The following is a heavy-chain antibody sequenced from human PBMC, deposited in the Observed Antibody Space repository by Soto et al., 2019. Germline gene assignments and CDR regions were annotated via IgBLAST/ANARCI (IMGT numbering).Heavy chain of an antibody. CDR3: ARTGPGTINWFDP. CDR1: AFTFSDSS. D-gene: IGHD1-1*01. J-gene: IGHJ5*02. CDR2: ISSGSTYI. Sequence: EVQLVESGGGLVKPGGSLRLSCAASAFTFSDSSMNWFRQAPGKGLEWVSSISSGSTYIYYADSARGRFTISRDNAKNSLYLQMNSLGADDTAVYYCARTGPGTINWFDPWGQGTLVTVSS. V-gene: IGHV3-21*01.